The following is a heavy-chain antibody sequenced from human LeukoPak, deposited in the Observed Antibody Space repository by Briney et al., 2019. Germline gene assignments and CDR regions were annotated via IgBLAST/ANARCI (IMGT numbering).Heavy chain of an antibody. CDR1: GYTFTSYG. J-gene: IGHJ3*01. CDR2: INAYNGNT. D-gene: IGHD2-8*01. Sequence: ASVKVSCKASGYTFTSYGISWVRQAPGQGLEWMGWINAYNGNTRYAQRLQGRVTLTTDTSASTAYLELRSLRSDDTAVYYCARNTNAALGAFDVWGQGTMVTVSS. CDR3: ARNTNAALGAFDV. V-gene: IGHV1-18*01.